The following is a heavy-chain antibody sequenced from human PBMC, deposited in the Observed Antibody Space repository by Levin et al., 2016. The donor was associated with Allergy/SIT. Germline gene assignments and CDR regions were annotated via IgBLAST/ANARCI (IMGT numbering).Heavy chain of an antibody. CDR3: ARFGPYYSNYKNWFDP. V-gene: IGHV4-61*02. J-gene: IGHJ5*02. CDR1: GGSISSGSYY. Sequence: SETLSLTCTVSGGSISSGSYYWSWIRQPAGKGLEWIGRIYTSGSTNYNPSLKSRVTISVDTSKNQFSLKLSSVTAADTAVYYCARFGPYYSNYKNWFDPWGQGTLVTVSS. CDR2: IYTSGST. D-gene: IGHD4-11*01.